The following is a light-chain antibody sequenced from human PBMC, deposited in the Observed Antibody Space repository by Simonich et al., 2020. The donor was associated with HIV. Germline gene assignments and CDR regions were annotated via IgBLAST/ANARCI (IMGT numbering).Light chain of an antibody. CDR2: GAS. Sequence: EIVMTQSAATLSVSPGERATLSCRASQSVSSNLAWYQPKPGQAPRLLIYGASTRATGIPARFSGSGSGTEFTLTISSLQSEDFAVYYCQQYNTRPGTFGQGTKVEIK. CDR3: QQYNTRPGT. CDR1: QSVSSN. V-gene: IGKV3-15*01. J-gene: IGKJ1*01.